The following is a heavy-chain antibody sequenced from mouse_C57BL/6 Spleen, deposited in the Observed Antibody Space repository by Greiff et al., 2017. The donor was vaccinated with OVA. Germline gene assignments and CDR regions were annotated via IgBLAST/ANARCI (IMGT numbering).Heavy chain of an antibody. CDR1: GYTFTDHT. V-gene: IGHV1-78*01. Sequence: QVQLQQSDAELVKPGASVKISCKVSGYTFTDHTIHWVKQRPEQGLEWIGYIYPRDGSTKYNEKFKGKATLTADKSSSTASMQLNCLTSEASAVYFCASPYYGSSPMYFDVWGTAPTVTVSS. CDR3: ASPYYGSSPMYFDV. CDR2: IYPRDGST. J-gene: IGHJ1*03. D-gene: IGHD1-1*01.